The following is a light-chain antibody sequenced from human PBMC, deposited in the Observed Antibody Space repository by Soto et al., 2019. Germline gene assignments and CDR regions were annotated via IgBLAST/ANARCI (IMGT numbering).Light chain of an antibody. J-gene: IGKJ2*01. V-gene: IGKV1-39*01. CDR3: QHSYSSPT. CDR2: ATS. Sequence: DIQMTQSPSSLSASVGDRVTITCRTSQTINNYLNWYQQKPGRAPQLPIYATSNLQSGVPSRFSGSGSGTDFTLTISSLQPEDFATYYCQHSYSSPTFGQGTKVDIK. CDR1: QTINNY.